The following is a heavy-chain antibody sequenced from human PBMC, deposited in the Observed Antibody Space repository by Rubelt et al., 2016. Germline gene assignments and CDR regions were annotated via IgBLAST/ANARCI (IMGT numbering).Heavy chain of an antibody. CDR3: ADLPGV. CDR1: GGSISSRSYY. J-gene: IGHJ6*04. V-gene: IGHV4-39*01. Sequence: QLQLQESGPGLVKPSETLSLTCSVSGGSISSRSYYWGWIRQPPGKGLEWIGTIYVSGSTYYNPSLKSRVTISVDTSKNQLSLKVTSVTSADTAVYYCADLPGVWGKGTTVTVSS. CDR2: IYVSGST.